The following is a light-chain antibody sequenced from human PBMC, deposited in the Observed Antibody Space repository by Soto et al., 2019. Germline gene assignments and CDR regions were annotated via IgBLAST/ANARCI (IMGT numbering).Light chain of an antibody. Sequence: QSALTQPAAVSGSPGQSITISCTGTSSDVGYYNYVSWFQQHPGKAPKLLIYEVSNRPSGVSNRFSGSKSGNTASLTFSGLEAEDEADYYCSSYTTSSTRVFGGGTKVTVL. CDR3: SSYTTSSTRV. CDR1: SSDVGYYNY. V-gene: IGLV2-14*01. J-gene: IGLJ3*02. CDR2: EVS.